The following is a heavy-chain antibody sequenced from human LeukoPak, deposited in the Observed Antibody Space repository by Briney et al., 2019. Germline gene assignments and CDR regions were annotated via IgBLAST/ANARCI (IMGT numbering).Heavy chain of an antibody. Sequence: SETLSLTCTVSGSSISSYYWSWIRQPAGKGLEWIGRIYTSGSINYNPSLKSRVTISVGKSNNQFSLKLSSVTAADTAVYYCARETGPYYSYYMDVWGKGTTVTVSS. D-gene: IGHD4-11*01. J-gene: IGHJ6*03. CDR3: ARETGPYYSYYMDV. CDR1: GSSISSYY. V-gene: IGHV4-4*07. CDR2: IYTSGSI.